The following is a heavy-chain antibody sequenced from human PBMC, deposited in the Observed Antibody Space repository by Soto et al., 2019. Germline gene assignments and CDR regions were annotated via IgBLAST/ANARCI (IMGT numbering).Heavy chain of an antibody. CDR3: ARVISYGYFDY. Sequence: SETLSLTCTVSGDSITSNSYFWAWIRQPPGKGLKWIGSIYYSGTTYYNPSLKSRVTISVDRSKNQFSLKLSSVTAADTAVYYCARVISYGYFDYWGQGTLVTVSS. J-gene: IGHJ4*02. CDR1: GDSITSNSYF. D-gene: IGHD1-26*01. CDR2: IYYSGTT. V-gene: IGHV4-39*07.